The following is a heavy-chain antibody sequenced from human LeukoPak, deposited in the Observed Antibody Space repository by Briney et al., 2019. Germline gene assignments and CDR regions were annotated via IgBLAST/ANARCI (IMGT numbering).Heavy chain of an antibody. V-gene: IGHV3-7*04. Sequence: GGSLRLSCAASGFTFSWYWMSWVRQAPGKGLEWVANIKQDGSEKYYVDSVKGRFAISRDNAKNSLYLEMNSLRAEDTAVYYCTRGSGWYDYWGQGTLVTVSS. CDR3: TRGSGWYDY. J-gene: IGHJ4*02. CDR2: IKQDGSEK. D-gene: IGHD6-19*01. CDR1: GFTFSWYW.